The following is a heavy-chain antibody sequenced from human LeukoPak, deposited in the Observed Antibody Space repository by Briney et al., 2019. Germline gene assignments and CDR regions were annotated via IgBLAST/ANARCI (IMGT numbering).Heavy chain of an antibody. CDR3: AKDKGKTGTGTIDS. J-gene: IGHJ4*02. CDR2: ITWNSNGI. Sequence: PGGSLRLSCAASGFSFNDYAMHWVRQAPGKGLEWVSGITWNSNGIAYADSVKGRFTISRDSAKNSLYVQIDSLRPEDTAFYYCAKDKGKTGTGTIDSWGQGTLVTVSS. CDR1: GFSFNDYA. D-gene: IGHD1-1*01. V-gene: IGHV3-9*01.